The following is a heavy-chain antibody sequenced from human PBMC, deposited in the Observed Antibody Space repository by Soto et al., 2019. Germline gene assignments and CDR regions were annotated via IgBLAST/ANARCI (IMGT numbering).Heavy chain of an antibody. CDR1: GGSISSGGCY. CDR3: ARDRSKDLFHSYGMDV. V-gene: IGHV4-31*03. Sequence: PSETLSLTCSVSGGSISSGGCYWSWIRQHPGKGLEWIGYFYYSGSTYYNPSLKSRVTISVDTSKNQFSLKLSSVTAADTAVYYCARDRSKDLFHSYGMDVWGRGTTVTGSS. J-gene: IGHJ6*02. CDR2: FYYSGST. D-gene: IGHD2-21*01.